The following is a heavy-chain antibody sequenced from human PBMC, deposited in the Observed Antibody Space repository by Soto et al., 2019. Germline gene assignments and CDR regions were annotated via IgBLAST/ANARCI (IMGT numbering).Heavy chain of an antibody. V-gene: IGHV1-3*01. J-gene: IGHJ6*02. Sequence: ASVKVSCKASGYTFTSYGIHWVRQAPGQRLEWTGWIDAGNGNTKYSQKFQGRLTMTTDTSTATASMELRSLTSDDTAVYYCGREGQQLAQEKYYQFNGMDVWGQGTTVTVSS. CDR2: IDAGNGNT. CDR1: GYTFTSYG. D-gene: IGHD6-13*01. CDR3: GREGQQLAQEKYYQFNGMDV.